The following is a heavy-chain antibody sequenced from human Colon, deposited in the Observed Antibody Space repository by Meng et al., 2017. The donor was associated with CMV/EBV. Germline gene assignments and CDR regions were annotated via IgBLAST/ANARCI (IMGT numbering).Heavy chain of an antibody. CDR3: TKGAWVDY. Sequence: GGSLRLSCTASGFTFGDYAMSWVRQAPGKGLEWVSVIYGRDGSTFNADSVRGRFTISKENSDNRLHLQMNSLRVEDTALYYCTKGAWVDYLGQGTLVTVSS. V-gene: IGHV3-23*01. CDR2: IYGRDGST. D-gene: IGHD1-26*01. CDR1: GFTFGDYA. J-gene: IGHJ4*02.